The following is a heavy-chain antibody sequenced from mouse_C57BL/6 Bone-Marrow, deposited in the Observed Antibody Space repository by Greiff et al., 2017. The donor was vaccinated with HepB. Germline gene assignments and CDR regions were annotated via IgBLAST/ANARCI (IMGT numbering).Heavy chain of an antibody. Sequence: EVKLQESGGGLVKPGGSLKLSCAASGFTFSSYAMSWVRQTPEKRLEWVATISDGGSYTYYPDNVKGRFTISRDNAKNNLYLQMSHLKSEDTAMYYCAREAGTGAYWGQGTLVTVSA. J-gene: IGHJ3*01. CDR2: ISDGGSYT. CDR1: GFTFSSYA. D-gene: IGHD3-3*01. V-gene: IGHV5-4*01. CDR3: AREAGTGAY.